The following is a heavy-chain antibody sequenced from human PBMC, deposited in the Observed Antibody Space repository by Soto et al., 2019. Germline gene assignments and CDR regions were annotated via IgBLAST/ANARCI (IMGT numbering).Heavy chain of an antibody. CDR1: GDSFSRFA. CDR2: IIPVTGTA. CDR3: ARLGLDLDFDH. J-gene: IGHJ4*02. Sequence: QVQLVQSGPEVKKPGSSLKVSCESYGDSFSRFAVSWVRRAPGEGLEWMGGIIPVTGTANYIDKFRGRLTITADESSSTVYMELSSLRSEDTAVYYCARLGLDLDFDHWGQGTLVTVSS. V-gene: IGHV1-69*01.